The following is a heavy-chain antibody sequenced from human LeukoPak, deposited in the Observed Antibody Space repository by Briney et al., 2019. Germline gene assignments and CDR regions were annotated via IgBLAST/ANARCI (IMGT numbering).Heavy chain of an antibody. CDR3: ARGGSGNSGVDY. Sequence: SETLSLTCTVSGGSISDYYWSWIRQPPGKGLEWIAYVFHTGITNYNPSLKSRVTISLDTSTNQFSLKVSSVTAADTAVYYCARGGSGNSGVDYWGQGTLVTVSS. V-gene: IGHV4-59*01. D-gene: IGHD4-23*01. J-gene: IGHJ4*02. CDR1: GGSISDYY. CDR2: VFHTGIT.